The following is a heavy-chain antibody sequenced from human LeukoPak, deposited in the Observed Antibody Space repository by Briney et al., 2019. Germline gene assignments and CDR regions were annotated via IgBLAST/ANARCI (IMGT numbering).Heavy chain of an antibody. J-gene: IGHJ3*02. CDR2: ISSSGTII. CDR1: GFTFSTYS. V-gene: IGHV3-48*04. D-gene: IGHD3-10*01. Sequence: GGSLRLSCAASGFTFSTYSIHWVRQAPGKGLEWLSYISSSGTIIYYADSVRGRFTISRDNAKNSLYLQMNSLRAEDTAVYYCARDPRYGSGSYYPSPGAFDIWGQGTMVTVSS. CDR3: ARDPRYGSGSYYPSPGAFDI.